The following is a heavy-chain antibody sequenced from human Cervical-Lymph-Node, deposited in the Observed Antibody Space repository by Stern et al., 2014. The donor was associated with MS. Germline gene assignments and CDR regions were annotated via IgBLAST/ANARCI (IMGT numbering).Heavy chain of an antibody. J-gene: IGHJ1*01. Sequence: VQLVHSGAEVKKPGESLKISCKGSGYSLTSYWIGCAPQMPGQGLEGISISYPRDSDTRYSPSFQGQVTISADKSISTAYLQWSSLKASDTAMYYCARPYGGNSGYFQHWGQGTLVTVSS. CDR1: GYSLTSYW. D-gene: IGHD4-23*01. CDR3: ARPYGGNSGYFQH. CDR2: SYPRDSDT. V-gene: IGHV5-51*01.